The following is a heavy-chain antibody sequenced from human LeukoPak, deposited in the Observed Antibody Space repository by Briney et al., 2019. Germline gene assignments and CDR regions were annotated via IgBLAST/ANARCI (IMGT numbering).Heavy chain of an antibody. D-gene: IGHD1-1*01. J-gene: IGHJ4*02. Sequence: GGSLRLSCAGSGFTFSIHAMSWVRQAPGKGLEWVSTIGGGDTYYADSVKGRFTISRDDSQSAVHLQMNSLRAEDTAVHYCAKDWIPYNRVFDCFDFWGQGTLVTVSS. V-gene: IGHV3-23*01. CDR1: GFTFSIHA. CDR3: AKDWIPYNRVFDCFDF. CDR2: IGGGDT.